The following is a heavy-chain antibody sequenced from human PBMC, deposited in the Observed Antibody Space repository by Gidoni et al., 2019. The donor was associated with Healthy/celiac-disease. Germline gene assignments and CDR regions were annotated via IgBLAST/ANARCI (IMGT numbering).Heavy chain of an antibody. V-gene: IGHV4-34*01. D-gene: IGHD3-10*01. CDR1: GWSFSGYY. CDR3: GSGRRNYHYYGMDV. Sequence: QVQLQQWGAGLLKPSETLSLTCAVYGWSFSGYYWSWSRQPPGKGLEWIGANNHSGSTNYNPSPKSRVTLAVDTSKNQFSLKLSTVTAADTAVYYCGSGRRNYHYYGMDVWGQGTTVTVSS. J-gene: IGHJ6*02. CDR2: NNHSGST.